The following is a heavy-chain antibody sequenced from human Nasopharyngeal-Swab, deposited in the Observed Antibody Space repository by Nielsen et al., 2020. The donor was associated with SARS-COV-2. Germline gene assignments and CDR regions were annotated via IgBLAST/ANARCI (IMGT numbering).Heavy chain of an antibody. CDR1: GYTFTSYY. Sequence: ASVKVSCKASGYTFTSYYMHWVRQAPGQGLEWMGIINPSGGSTSYALKFQGGVTMTRDTSTSTVYMELSSLRSEDTAVYYCAREYIFERFDPWGQGTLVTVSS. J-gene: IGHJ5*02. D-gene: IGHD3-9*01. CDR3: AREYIFERFDP. V-gene: IGHV1-46*01. CDR2: INPSGGST.